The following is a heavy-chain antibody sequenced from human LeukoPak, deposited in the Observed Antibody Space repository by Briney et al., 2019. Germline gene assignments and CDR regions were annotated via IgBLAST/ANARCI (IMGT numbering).Heavy chain of an antibody. CDR3: ATHGYSELRYFDWSTNE. CDR1: EVTFSSHW. V-gene: IGHV3-7*01. CDR2: IKEDGSEK. D-gene: IGHD3-9*01. J-gene: IGHJ4*02. Sequence: GGSLRLSCVVSEVTFSSHWMSWVRQAPGKGLEWVANIKEDGSEKYYVHSVKGRFTISRDNAKKSLYLQMDSLRAEDTAVYYCATHGYSELRYFDWSTNEWGQGTLVTVS.